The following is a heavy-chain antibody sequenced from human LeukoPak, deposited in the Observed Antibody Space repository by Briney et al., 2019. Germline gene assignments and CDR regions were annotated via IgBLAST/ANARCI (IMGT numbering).Heavy chain of an antibody. Sequence: SETLSLTCNVSGDSISSGYYWGWIRQPPGKGLEWIGSIYHSVSTYYNPSLESRVTISVDTSKNQFSLKLSSVTAADTAVYYCARTAYYYDSSGRDYFDYWGQGTLVTVSS. CDR3: ARTAYYYDSSGRDYFDY. D-gene: IGHD3-22*01. CDR2: IYHSVST. J-gene: IGHJ4*02. CDR1: GDSISSGYY. V-gene: IGHV4-38-2*02.